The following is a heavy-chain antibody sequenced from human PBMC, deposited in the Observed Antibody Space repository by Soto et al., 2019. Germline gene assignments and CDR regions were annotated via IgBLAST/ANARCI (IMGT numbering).Heavy chain of an antibody. CDR1: GYTFISSD. V-gene: IGHV1-18*04. CDR3: ARVRSPGHPPYNWFDP. J-gene: IGHJ5*02. CDR2: ISAYNGNT. Sequence: ASVKVSCKASGYTFISSDITWVRQAPGQGLEWMGWISAYNGNTNVPQNLQGRVILATDTSTDTAYMELRSLRSDDTAMYYCARVRSPGHPPYNWFDPWGQGTLVTVSS.